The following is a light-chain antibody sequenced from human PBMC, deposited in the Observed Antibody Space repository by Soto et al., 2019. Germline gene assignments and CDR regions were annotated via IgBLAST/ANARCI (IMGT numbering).Light chain of an antibody. J-gene: IGLJ1*01. V-gene: IGLV2-11*01. Sequence: QSALTQPRSVSGSPGQSVTISCTGTSSDVGGYDFVSWFQHHPGKPPKLIMYDVSKRPSRVPDRFSGSKSGNTASLTISGLQAEDEADYYCCSYAGSYTFVFGTGTKLTVL. CDR1: SSDVGGYDF. CDR2: DVS. CDR3: CSYAGSYTFV.